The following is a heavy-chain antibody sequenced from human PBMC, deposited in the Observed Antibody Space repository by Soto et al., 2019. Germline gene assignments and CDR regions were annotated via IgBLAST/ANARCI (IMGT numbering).Heavy chain of an antibody. CDR1: GFTFSSYG. CDR2: IWYDGSNK. J-gene: IGHJ6*02. CDR3: ARGTLIVVVPAAIPSYGMDV. Sequence: GGSLRLSCAASGFTFSSYGMHWVRQAPGKGLEWVAVIWYDGSNKYYADSVKGRFTISRDNSKNTLYLQMNSLRAEDTAVYYCARGTLIVVVPAAIPSYGMDVWGQGTTVTVSS. D-gene: IGHD2-2*01. V-gene: IGHV3-33*01.